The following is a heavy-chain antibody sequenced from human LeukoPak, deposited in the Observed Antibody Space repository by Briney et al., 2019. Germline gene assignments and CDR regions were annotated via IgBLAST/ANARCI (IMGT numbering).Heavy chain of an antibody. J-gene: IGHJ4*02. D-gene: IGHD4-11*01. CDR3: AKDGGGYSFDY. CDR2: IRFDGSDK. V-gene: IGHV3-30*02. CDR1: GFKFSSYS. Sequence: GGSLRLSCAASGFKFSSYSMVWVRQAPGKGLEWVTFIRFDGSDKFYAASVKGRFTISRDNSKDTLYLHLDSLRPDDTALYFCAKDGGGYSFDYWGQGALVTVSS.